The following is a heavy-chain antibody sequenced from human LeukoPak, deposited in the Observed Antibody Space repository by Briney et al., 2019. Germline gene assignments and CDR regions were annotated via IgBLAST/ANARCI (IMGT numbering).Heavy chain of an antibody. D-gene: IGHD6-13*01. CDR3: ARDHSSSWFPPSYYYMDV. CDR1: GYSISSGYY. J-gene: IGHJ6*03. CDR2: IYHSGST. V-gene: IGHV4-38-2*02. Sequence: SETLSLTCTVSGYSISSGYYWGWIRQPPGKGLEWIGSIYHSGSTYYNPSLKSRVTISVDTSKNQFSLKLSSVTAADTAVYYCARDHSSSWFPPSYYYMDVWGKGTTVTVSS.